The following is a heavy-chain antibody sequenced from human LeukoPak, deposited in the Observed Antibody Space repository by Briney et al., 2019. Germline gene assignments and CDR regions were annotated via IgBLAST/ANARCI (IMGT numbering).Heavy chain of an antibody. J-gene: IGHJ4*02. Sequence: TTSETLSLTCTVSGGSISSFYWSWIRQPPGKGLEYIGYISYSGTTSYNPSLKSRVTISVDTSKNQFSLKLTSVTAADTAVYYCARGYSSSWRRGFDYWGQGTLVTVSS. CDR2: ISYSGTT. CDR1: GGSISSFY. CDR3: ARGYSSSWRRGFDY. D-gene: IGHD6-13*01. V-gene: IGHV4-59*01.